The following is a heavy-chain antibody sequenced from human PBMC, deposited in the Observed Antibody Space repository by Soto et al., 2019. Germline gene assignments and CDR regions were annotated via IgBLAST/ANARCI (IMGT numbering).Heavy chain of an antibody. J-gene: IGHJ6*02. CDR1: GFSVSSSD. V-gene: IGHV3-53*01. CDR3: GTSSRKDYHFAMDV. CDR2: IYSGGST. D-gene: IGHD6-6*01. Sequence: HPGGSLRLSCAASGFSVSSSDMSWVRQVPGEGLEWVSVIYSGGSTHDADYVKGRFSVSRDTSKNTVDLQMNSLRVDDTAVYYCGTSSRKDYHFAMDVWGQGTAVTVYS.